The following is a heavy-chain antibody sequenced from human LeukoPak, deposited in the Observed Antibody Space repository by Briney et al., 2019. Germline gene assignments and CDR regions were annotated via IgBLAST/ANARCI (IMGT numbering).Heavy chain of an antibody. CDR3: ARPRGSNWNPGPKGWFDP. D-gene: IGHD1-1*01. J-gene: IGHJ5*02. CDR1: GYTFTSYY. CDR2: INPSGGST. V-gene: IGHV1-46*01. Sequence: ASVKVSCKASGYTFTSYYMHWVRQAPGQGLEWMGIINPSGGSTSYAQKFQGRVTMTRDTSTSTVYMELSSLRSEDTAVYYCARPRGSNWNPGPKGWFDPWGQGTLVTVSS.